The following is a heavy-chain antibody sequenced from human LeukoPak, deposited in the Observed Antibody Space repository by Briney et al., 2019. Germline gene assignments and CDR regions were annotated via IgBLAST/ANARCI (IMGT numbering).Heavy chain of an antibody. Sequence: GGSLRLSCAVSGFTFSGSAMHWVRQASGKGLEWVGRIRSKANSYATAYAASVKGRFTISRDDSKNTAYLQINSLKTEDTAVYYCTRSCAGTTAPGGYWGQGTLVTVSS. V-gene: IGHV3-73*01. CDR1: GFTFSGSA. CDR2: IRSKANSYAT. J-gene: IGHJ4*02. D-gene: IGHD1-1*01. CDR3: TRSCAGTTAPGGY.